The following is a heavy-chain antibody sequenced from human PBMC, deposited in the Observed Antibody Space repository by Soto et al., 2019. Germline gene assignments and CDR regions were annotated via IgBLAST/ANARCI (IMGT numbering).Heavy chain of an antibody. V-gene: IGHV5-51*01. J-gene: IGHJ6*02. Sequence: GESLKISCQGTACNFNNYWIGWVRQTPGKGLEWMGLIYPGDSDTRYSPSFQGQVTISADKSVSTSYLHWNSLKSSDTGTYFCARSVGGSYYYHGMDVWGQGTSVTVSS. D-gene: IGHD1-26*01. CDR2: IYPGDSDT. CDR3: ARSVGGSYYYHGMDV. CDR1: ACNFNNYW.